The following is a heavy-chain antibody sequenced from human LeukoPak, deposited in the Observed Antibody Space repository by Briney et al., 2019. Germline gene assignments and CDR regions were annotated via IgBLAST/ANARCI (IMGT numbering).Heavy chain of an antibody. Sequence: GRSLRLSCAASGFTFDDYAMHWVRHAPGKGLEWVSGISWNSGSIGYADSVKGRFTISRDNAKNSLYLQMNSLRAEDTALYYCAKDLGYCSSTSCYTGFDYWGQGTLVTVSS. CDR3: AKDLGYCSSTSCYTGFDY. V-gene: IGHV3-9*01. CDR2: ISWNSGSI. D-gene: IGHD2-2*02. J-gene: IGHJ4*02. CDR1: GFTFDDYA.